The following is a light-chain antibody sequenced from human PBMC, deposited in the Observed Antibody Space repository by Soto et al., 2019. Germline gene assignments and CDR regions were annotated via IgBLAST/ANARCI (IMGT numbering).Light chain of an antibody. CDR2: WAS. Sequence: DSVMTQSPDSLAVSLGETAAINCKSNQSLFFTSNKKNYLAWYRQKPGQPPKLIISWASSRESGVPDRFSGGASGTDLTLTINSLQAEDVAVYYCQQYYSSTITFGQGTRLEIK. J-gene: IGKJ5*01. CDR1: QSLFFTSNKKNY. V-gene: IGKV4-1*01. CDR3: QQYYSSTIT.